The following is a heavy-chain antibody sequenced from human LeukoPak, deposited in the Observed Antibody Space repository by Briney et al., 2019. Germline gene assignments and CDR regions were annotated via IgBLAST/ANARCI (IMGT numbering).Heavy chain of an antibody. CDR1: GFTFDDYA. Sequence: PGGSLRLSCAASGFTFDDYAMHWVRQAPGRGLEWVSVIFTDGNTYYADSVKGRFTISRDNSKNTLYLQMNSLRAEDTAVYYCARDHSGLASYPNPWGQGTLVTVSS. J-gene: IGHJ5*02. CDR2: IFTDGNT. D-gene: IGHD3-10*01. CDR3: ARDHSGLASYPNP. V-gene: IGHV3-66*01.